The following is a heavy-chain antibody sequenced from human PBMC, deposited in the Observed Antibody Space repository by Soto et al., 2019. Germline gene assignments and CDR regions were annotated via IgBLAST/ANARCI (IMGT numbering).Heavy chain of an antibody. CDR3: ARTPDGGYFYYYYMDV. V-gene: IGHV3-11*01. Sequence: QVQLVESGGGLVKPGGSLRLSCAASGFTFSDYHMSWIRQAPGKGLEWVSDISSSGSIMYYADSVKGRFTISRDNAKNSLYLQMNSLRAEDTAVHYCARTPDGGYFYYYYMDVWGKGTTVTVSS. CDR2: ISSSGSIM. CDR1: GFTFSDYH. D-gene: IGHD4-17*01. J-gene: IGHJ6*03.